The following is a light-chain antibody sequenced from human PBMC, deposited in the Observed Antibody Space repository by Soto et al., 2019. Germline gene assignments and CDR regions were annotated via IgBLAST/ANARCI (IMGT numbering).Light chain of an antibody. J-gene: IGLJ3*02. V-gene: IGLV3-21*04. CDR3: QVWDTSSDHWV. Sequence: SYELTQSPSVSVAPGKTATITCGGQDIGSKSVHWYQQKPGQAPVLVIYYDTDRPSGIPERFSGSNSGNTATLTISRVEVGDEADYYCQVWDTSSDHWVLGGGTKLTVL. CDR1: DIGSKS. CDR2: YDT.